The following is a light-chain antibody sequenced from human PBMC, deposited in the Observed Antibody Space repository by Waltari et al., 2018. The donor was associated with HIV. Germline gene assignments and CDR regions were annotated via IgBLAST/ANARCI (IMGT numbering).Light chain of an antibody. CDR3: LLYMGSGVWV. V-gene: IGLV8-61*01. CDR1: SGSVTSSYY. Sequence: QTVVTQEPSFSVSPGGTVTLTCGLSSGSVTSSYYPSWNQQTPGQAPRTLSTNTNTRSSGVPDRFSGSILGNRAALTITGAQADDESAYYCLLYMGSGVWVFGGGTKLTIL. CDR2: NTN. J-gene: IGLJ3*02.